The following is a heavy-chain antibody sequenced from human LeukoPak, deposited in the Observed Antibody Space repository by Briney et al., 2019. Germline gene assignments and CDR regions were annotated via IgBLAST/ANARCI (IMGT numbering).Heavy chain of an antibody. D-gene: IGHD3-22*01. CDR3: ARAGNYYDSSGHSFLDAFDM. CDR1: GFTFSIYS. Sequence: PGGSLRLSCAASGFTFSIYSMNWVRQAPGKGLEWVSSISSSRSYIYYADSVKGRFTISRDNAKNSLYLQMNSLRAEDTAVYYCARAGNYYDSSGHSFLDAFDMWGQGTMVTVSS. CDR2: ISSSRSYI. J-gene: IGHJ3*02. V-gene: IGHV3-21*01.